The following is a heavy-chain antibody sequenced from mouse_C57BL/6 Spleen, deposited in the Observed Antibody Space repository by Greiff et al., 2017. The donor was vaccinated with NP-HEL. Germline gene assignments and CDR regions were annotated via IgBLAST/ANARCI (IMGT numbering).Heavy chain of an antibody. D-gene: IGHD1-1*01. J-gene: IGHJ4*01. V-gene: IGHV5-17*01. CDR1: GFTFSDYG. CDR2: ISSGSSTI. CDR3: ARGGVYYGSSYYAMDY. Sequence: EVKLMESGGGLVKPGGSLKLSCAASGFTFSDYGMHWVRQAPEKGLEWVAYISSGSSTIYYADTVKGRFTISRDNAKNTLFLQMTSLRSEDTAMYYCARGGVYYGSSYYAMDYWGQGTSVTVSS.